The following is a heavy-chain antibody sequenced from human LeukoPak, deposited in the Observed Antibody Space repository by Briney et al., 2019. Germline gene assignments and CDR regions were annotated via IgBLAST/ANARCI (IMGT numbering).Heavy chain of an antibody. V-gene: IGHV4-59*01. CDR3: ARSFLGDWYFDL. CDR2: IYYSGST. Sequence: WETLSLTCTVSGGSISSYYWSWIRQPPGMGLEWIGYIYYSGSTNYNPSLKNRVTISVDTSKDQFSLRLTSVTAADTAMYYCARSFLGDWYFDLWGRGTLVTVSS. D-gene: IGHD1-26*01. CDR1: GGSISSYY. J-gene: IGHJ2*01.